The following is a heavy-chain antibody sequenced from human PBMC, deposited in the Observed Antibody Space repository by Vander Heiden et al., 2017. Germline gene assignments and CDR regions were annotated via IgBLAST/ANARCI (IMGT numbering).Heavy chain of an antibody. V-gene: IGHV3-21*01. CDR3: AREDGYCGGVDCYPFDV. D-gene: IGHD2-21*01. CDR1: GLSFRGYG. Sequence: EVQLVESGGGLVKPGGSLSPPCSSSGLSFRGYGVNWVRQAPGKGLEWVSSMKSVTTYIYYADSVKGRLTISRDNARNSVYLHMNSLRAEDSAVYYCAREDGYCGGVDCYPFDVWGQGALVTVSS. CDR2: MKSVTTYI. J-gene: IGHJ4*02.